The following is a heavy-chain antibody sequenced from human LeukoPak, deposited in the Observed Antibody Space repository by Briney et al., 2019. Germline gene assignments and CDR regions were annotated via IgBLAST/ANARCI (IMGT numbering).Heavy chain of an antibody. Sequence: GGSLRLSCAASGFTFSDSWMHWVRQAPGKGLVSVSRINSDGSYTNYADSVKGRFIISRDNAKNTVNLQMNSLRLEDTAVYYCATGGAMDVCGQGTTVTVSS. V-gene: IGHV3-74*01. CDR3: ATGGAMDV. CDR1: GFTFSDSW. CDR2: INSDGSYT. J-gene: IGHJ6*02.